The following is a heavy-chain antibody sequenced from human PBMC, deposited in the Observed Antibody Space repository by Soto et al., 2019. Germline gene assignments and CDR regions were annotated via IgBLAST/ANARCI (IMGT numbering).Heavy chain of an antibody. D-gene: IGHD2-2*01. V-gene: IGHV4-34*01. CDR2: INHSGST. CDR1: GGSFSGYY. CDR3: ARESQDIVVVPAALYYMDV. Sequence: PSETLSLTCAVYGGSFSGYYWSWIRQPPGKGLEWIGEINHSGSTNYNPSLKSRGTISVDTSKNQFSLKLSSVTAADTAVYYCARESQDIVVVPAALYYMDVWGKGTTVTVSS. J-gene: IGHJ6*03.